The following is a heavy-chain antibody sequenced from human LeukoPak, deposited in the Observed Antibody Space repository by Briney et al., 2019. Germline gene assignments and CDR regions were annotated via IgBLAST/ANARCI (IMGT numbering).Heavy chain of an antibody. Sequence: GGSLRLPCAASGFTFSSYAMSWVRQAPGKGLEWVSGISWNSGSIGYADSVKGRFTISRDNSKNTLYLQMNSLRAEDTAVYYCARDPLDAYSSSWYLVGWFDPWGQGTLVTVSS. V-gene: IGHV3-23*01. CDR1: GFTFSSYA. D-gene: IGHD6-13*01. CDR3: ARDPLDAYSSSWYLVGWFDP. J-gene: IGHJ5*02. CDR2: ISWNSGSI.